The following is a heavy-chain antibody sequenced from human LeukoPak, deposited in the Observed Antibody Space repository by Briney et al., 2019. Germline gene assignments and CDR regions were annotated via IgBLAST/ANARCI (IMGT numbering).Heavy chain of an antibody. V-gene: IGHV6-1*01. CDR3: ARTIAVAGTPNGRWFDP. Sequence: SQTLSLTCAISGDSVSSNSAAWNWIRQSPSRGLEWLGRTYYRSKWYNDYAVSVKSRITINPDTSKNQFSLQLNSVTPEDTAVYYCARTIAVAGTPNGRWFDPWGQGTLVTVSS. CDR1: GDSVSSNSAA. D-gene: IGHD6-19*01. J-gene: IGHJ5*02. CDR2: TYYRSKWYN.